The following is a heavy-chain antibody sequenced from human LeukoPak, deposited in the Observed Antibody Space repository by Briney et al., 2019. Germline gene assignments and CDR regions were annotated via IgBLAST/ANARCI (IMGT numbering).Heavy chain of an antibody. CDR1: GYTFSSYY. CDR3: ASSGYCSGGRCYSGYWFDP. CDR2: INPSGDST. V-gene: IGHV1-46*01. J-gene: IGHJ5*02. D-gene: IGHD2-15*01. Sequence: GASVKVSCKAAGYTFSSYYMHWVRQAPGQGLEGMGIINPSGDSTTYAQKFQGRVTMTRDTSTSTVYMELSSLRSEDTAVYYCASSGYCSGGRCYSGYWFDPWGQGTLVPVPS.